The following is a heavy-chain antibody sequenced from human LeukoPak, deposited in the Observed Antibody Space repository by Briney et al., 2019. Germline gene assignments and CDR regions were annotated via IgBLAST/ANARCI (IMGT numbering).Heavy chain of an antibody. V-gene: IGHV3-43*02. CDR3: AKDSTNNWNHEGPFNY. D-gene: IGHD1-14*01. Sequence: GGSLRLSCAASGFTFDDYAMHWVRQAPGRGLEWVCLISGDGGSTYYADSVKGRFTISRDNSKNSLYLQMNSLRTEDTALYYCAKDSTNNWNHEGPFNYWGQGTLVTVSS. CDR2: ISGDGGST. CDR1: GFTFDDYA. J-gene: IGHJ4*02.